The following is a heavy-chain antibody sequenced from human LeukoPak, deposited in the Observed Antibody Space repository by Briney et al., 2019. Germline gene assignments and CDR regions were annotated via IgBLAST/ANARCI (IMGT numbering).Heavy chain of an antibody. CDR2: ISGDGDST. CDR1: GFTFDDHA. D-gene: IGHD5-12*01. V-gene: IGHV3-43*02. Sequence: PGGSLRLSWAAAGFTFDDHAMHWVRHGPGKGLEWVSLISGDGDSTYYADSVKGRFTISRGNSKNSLYLQMNSLRTEDTALYYCAKDKASSGYKNWGQGTLVTVSS. J-gene: IGHJ4*02. CDR3: AKDKASSGYKN.